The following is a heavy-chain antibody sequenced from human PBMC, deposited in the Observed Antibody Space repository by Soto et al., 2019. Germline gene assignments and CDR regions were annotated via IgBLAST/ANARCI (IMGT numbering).Heavy chain of an antibody. Sequence: QVQLVQSGAEVKRPGSSVKVSCKASGDTFNFYSINWVRQAPGVGLEWVGRVNPILSMSNYAQRFKGRVTRTADKSTSTAYLELRSLRSEDTAIYYCASSYGSGYRAFDYWGQGALVTVSS. CDR2: VNPILSMS. CDR1: GDTFNFYS. CDR3: ASSYGSGYRAFDY. J-gene: IGHJ4*02. D-gene: IGHD3-10*01. V-gene: IGHV1-69*02.